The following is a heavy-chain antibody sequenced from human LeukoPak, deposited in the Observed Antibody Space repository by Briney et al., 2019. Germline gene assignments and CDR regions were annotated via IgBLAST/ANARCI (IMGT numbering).Heavy chain of an antibody. J-gene: IGHJ4*02. D-gene: IGHD3-10*01. CDR3: ATTPSENYYFGKYYFDY. CDR1: GGTFSSYA. CDR2: IIPIFGTA. Sequence: AASVKVSCKASGGTFSSYAISWVRQAPGQGLEWMGRIIPIFGTANYAQKFRGRVTITTDESTSTAYMELSSLRSEDTAVYYCATTPSENYYFGKYYFDYWGQGTLVTVSS. V-gene: IGHV1-69*05.